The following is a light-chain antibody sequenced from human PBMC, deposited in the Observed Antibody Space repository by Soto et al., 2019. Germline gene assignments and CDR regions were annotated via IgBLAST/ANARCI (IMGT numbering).Light chain of an antibody. CDR1: QSISSW. V-gene: IGKV1-5*01. Sequence: DIQMTQSPSTLSASVGDRVTITCRASQSISSWLAWYQQKPGEAPKLLLYHASTLESGVPSRFSGSGSGTEFALTDSRVQHEDFDSYYCEQDNTSPSTFGQGTKVEIK. CDR3: EQDNTSPST. CDR2: HAS. J-gene: IGKJ1*01.